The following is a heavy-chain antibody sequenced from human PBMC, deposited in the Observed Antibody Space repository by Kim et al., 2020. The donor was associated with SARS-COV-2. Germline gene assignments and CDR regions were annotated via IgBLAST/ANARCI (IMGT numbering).Heavy chain of an antibody. D-gene: IGHD2-2*01. CDR1: GFNVDDYN. V-gene: IGHV3-43*01. J-gene: IGHJ4*01. CDR2: ITWDGRST. CDR3: ARVGGGLSTYQSYFDY. Sequence: GGSLRLSCVASGFNVDDYNMHWVRQVPGKGLEWVSLITWDGRSTFYAYSVKGRFTTCSDTSNNSLYLQINRLTTEDTALYYCARVGGGLSTYQSYFDYWG.